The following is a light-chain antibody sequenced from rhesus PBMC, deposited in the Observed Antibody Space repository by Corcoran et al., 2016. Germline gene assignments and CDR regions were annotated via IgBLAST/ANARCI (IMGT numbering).Light chain of an antibody. CDR1: NIGNKS. V-gene: IGLV3-40*01. CDR3: QVWDSSTDHHI. J-gene: IGLJ1*01. CDR2: GDR. Sequence: SYELTQPRSVSVSPGQTARITCGGENIGNKSVQWNQARHPQAPVLVIYGDRERPSGIPGRFSGSNSGNTATLTISGVEAGDEADYYCQVWDSSTDHHIFGVGPRLTVL.